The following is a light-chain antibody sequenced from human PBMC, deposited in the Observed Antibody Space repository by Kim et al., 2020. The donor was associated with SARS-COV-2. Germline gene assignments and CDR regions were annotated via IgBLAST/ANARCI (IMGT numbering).Light chain of an antibody. CDR2: KAS. CDR1: QSISSW. CDR3: QQYNSYSQT. Sequence: DIQMTQSPSTLSASVGDRVTITCRASQSISSWLAWYQQKPGKAPKLLISKASSLESGVPSRFSGSGSGTEFTLTISSLQPDDFATYYCQQYNSYSQTFGQGTKLEI. V-gene: IGKV1-5*03. J-gene: IGKJ2*01.